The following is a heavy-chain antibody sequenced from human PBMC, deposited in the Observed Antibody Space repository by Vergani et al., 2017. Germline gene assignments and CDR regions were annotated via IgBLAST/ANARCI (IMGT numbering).Heavy chain of an antibody. CDR1: GFTFSSYA. V-gene: IGHV3-23*01. CDR2: FSGSGGST. CDR3: AKDLAVVTVTTSPGMGY. D-gene: IGHD4-17*01. Sequence: EVQLLESGGGLVQPGGSLRLSCAASGFTFSSYAMSWVRQAPGKGLEWVSAFSGSGGSTYYADSVKGRFTISRDNSKNTLYLQMNSLRAEDTAVYYCAKDLAVVTVTTSPGMGYWGQGTLVTVSS. J-gene: IGHJ4*02.